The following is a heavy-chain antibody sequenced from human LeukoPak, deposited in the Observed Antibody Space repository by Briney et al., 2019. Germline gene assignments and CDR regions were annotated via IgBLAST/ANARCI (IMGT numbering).Heavy chain of an antibody. Sequence: ASVKVSCKASGYTFTSYNFNWVRQATGQRPEWMGWMSPNSGDTGYAQKFQDRVTMTRNTSISTAYMELSSLRSDDTAVYYCARGPPNWGYDYWGPGTLVTVSS. CDR1: GYTFTSYN. CDR3: ARGPPNWGYDY. J-gene: IGHJ4*02. D-gene: IGHD7-27*01. CDR2: MSPNSGDT. V-gene: IGHV1-8*01.